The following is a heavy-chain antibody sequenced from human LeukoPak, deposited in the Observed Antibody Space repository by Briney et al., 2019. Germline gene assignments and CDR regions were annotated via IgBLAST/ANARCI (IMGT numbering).Heavy chain of an antibody. CDR3: ARGGGSSGWHTPDAFDI. V-gene: IGHV1-3*01. Sequence: GASVKVSCKASGYTFTSYAMHWVRQAPGQRLEWMGWINAGNGNTKYSQNFQGRVTFTRDTSASTAYMELSSLRSEDTAVYYCARGGGSSGWHTPDAFDIWGQGTMVTVSS. D-gene: IGHD6-19*01. CDR2: INAGNGNT. J-gene: IGHJ3*02. CDR1: GYTFTSYA.